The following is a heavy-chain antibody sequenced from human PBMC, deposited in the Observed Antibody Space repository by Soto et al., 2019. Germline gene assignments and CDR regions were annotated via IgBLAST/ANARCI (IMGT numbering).Heavy chain of an antibody. J-gene: IGHJ6*02. CDR1: GGSLSSGGYY. CDR2: IYYSGNT. D-gene: IGHD3-10*01. V-gene: IGHV4-31*03. CDR3: ASQRPGEWYYYYGMDV. Sequence: PSETLSLTCTVSGGSLSSGGYYWSWIRQHPGKGLEWIGYIYYSGNTSYNPSLKSRVTISVDTSKNQFSLKLTSVTAADTAVYYCASQRPGEWYYYYGMDVWGQGTTVTVSS.